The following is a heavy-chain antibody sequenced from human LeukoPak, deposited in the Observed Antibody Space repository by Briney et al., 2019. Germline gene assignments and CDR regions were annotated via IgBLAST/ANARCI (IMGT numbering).Heavy chain of an antibody. D-gene: IGHD3-22*01. CDR2: IWYDETNK. CDR1: GFTFSSYG. V-gene: IGHV3-33*01. CDR3: ARAAYDNSGYLTL. Sequence: GGSLRLSCVASGFTFSSYGMHWVRQAPGKGLEWVAVIWYDETNKYYADSVKGRFTISRDSSRNTLYLQMNSLRAEDTAVYYCARAAYDNSGYLTLWGQGTLVTVSS. J-gene: IGHJ4*02.